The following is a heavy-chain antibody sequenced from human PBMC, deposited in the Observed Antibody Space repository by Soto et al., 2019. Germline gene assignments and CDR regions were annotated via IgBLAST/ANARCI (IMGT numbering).Heavy chain of an antibody. CDR2: INTDGSIT. CDR3: AREYSSSRYFDY. CDR1: GFTFRSYW. D-gene: IGHD6-13*01. V-gene: IGHV3-74*01. Sequence: PGGSLRLSCVASGFTFRSYWMYWVRQDPGKGLVWVSRINTDGSITNYADSVKGRFTISRDNAENTLFLQMNSLRAEDTAVYYCAREYSSSRYFDYWGQGTLVTVSS. J-gene: IGHJ4*02.